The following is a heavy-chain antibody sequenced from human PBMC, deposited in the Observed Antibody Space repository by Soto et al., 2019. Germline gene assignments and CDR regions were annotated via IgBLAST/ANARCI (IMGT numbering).Heavy chain of an antibody. CDR1: GGSFSGYY. CDR3: GRGVGLGDFFYYYREV. J-gene: IGHJ6*03. D-gene: IGHD3-16*01. Sequence: SETLSLTCAVYGGSFSGYYWSWIRQPPGKGLEWIGEINHSGSTNYNPSLKSRVTISVDTSKNQFSLKLSSVTAADTAVYYCGRGVGLGDFFYYYREVGGKGTPVTVSS. V-gene: IGHV4-34*01. CDR2: INHSGST.